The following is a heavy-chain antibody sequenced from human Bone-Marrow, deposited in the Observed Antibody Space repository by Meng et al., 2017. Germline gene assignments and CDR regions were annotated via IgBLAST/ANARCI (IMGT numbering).Heavy chain of an antibody. V-gene: IGHV1-18*01. CDR1: GYTFTRHG. CDR3: AGSTVTTQGGAFDI. J-gene: IGHJ3*02. Sequence: ASVKVSCKASGYTFTRHGISWVRQAPGQGLEWMGWISGYNGNRNYAQKLQDRVTMTTDTSTSTAYMELRSLRAEDTAVYYCAGSTVTTQGGAFDIWGQGTMVTVSS. CDR2: ISGYNGNR. D-gene: IGHD4-17*01.